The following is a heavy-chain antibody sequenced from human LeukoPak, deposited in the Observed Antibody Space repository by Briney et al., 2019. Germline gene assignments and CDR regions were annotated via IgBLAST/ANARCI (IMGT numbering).Heavy chain of an antibody. V-gene: IGHV1-2*06. D-gene: IGHD2-15*01. CDR3: ARGTARIVVVVAGFDP. Sequence: ASVKVSCKASGYTFIGYYMHWVRQAPGQGLEWMGRINPNSGGTNYAQKFQGRVTMTRDTSISTAYMELSRLRSDDTAVYYCARGTARIVVVVAGFDPWGQGSLVTVSS. CDR2: INPNSGGT. J-gene: IGHJ5*02. CDR1: GYTFIGYY.